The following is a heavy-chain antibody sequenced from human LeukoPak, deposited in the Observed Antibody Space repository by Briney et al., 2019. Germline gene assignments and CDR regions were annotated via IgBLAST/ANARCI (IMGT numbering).Heavy chain of an antibody. J-gene: IGHJ6*02. V-gene: IGHV4-34*01. CDR1: GGSFSGYY. D-gene: IGHD4-17*01. CDR2: INHSGST. CDR3: ARARFTPYGGRGYHYYGMDV. Sequence: PSETLSLTCAVYGGSFSGYYWSWIRQPPGKGLEWIGEINHSGSTNYNPSPKSRVTISVDTSKNQFSLKLSSVTAADTALFYCARARFTPYGGRGYHYYGMDVWGQGTTVTVSS.